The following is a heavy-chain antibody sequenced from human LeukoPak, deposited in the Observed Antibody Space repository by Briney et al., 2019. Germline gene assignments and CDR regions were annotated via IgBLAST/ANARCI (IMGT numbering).Heavy chain of an antibody. CDR2: IYYSGST. J-gene: IGHJ5*02. CDR1: GGSISSYY. CDR3: VGPYLYGGKRWFDP. Sequence: PSETLSPTCTVSGGSISSYYWSWIRQSPGKGLEWIGYIYYSGSTNYNPSLKSRVTISVDTSKNQFSLKLSSVTAADTAVYYCVGPYLYGGKRWFDPWGQGTLVTVSA. V-gene: IGHV4-59*12. D-gene: IGHD4-23*01.